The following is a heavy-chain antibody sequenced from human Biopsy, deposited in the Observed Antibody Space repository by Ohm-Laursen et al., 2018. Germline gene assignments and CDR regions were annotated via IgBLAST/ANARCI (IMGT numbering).Heavy chain of an antibody. V-gene: IGHV1-2*02. Sequence: SVKASCKASSYTFTDYNIHWMRQAPGQGLEWLGYINCKTGATNYAQKFQGTVTMTRDTSISTAYLALGSLRSADTAIYYCAREPLNGHKHFDYWGQGSLVTVSS. CDR3: AREPLNGHKHFDY. CDR1: SYTFTDYN. D-gene: IGHD2-8*01. CDR2: INCKTGAT. J-gene: IGHJ4*02.